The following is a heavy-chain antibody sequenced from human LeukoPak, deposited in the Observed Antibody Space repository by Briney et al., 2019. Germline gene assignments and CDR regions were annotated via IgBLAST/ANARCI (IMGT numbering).Heavy chain of an antibody. CDR1: GGSFSGYY. CDR3: ARTRCYRPDAFDI. D-gene: IGHD1-14*01. J-gene: IGHJ3*02. Sequence: SETLSLTCAVYGGSFSGYYWSWIRQPPGKGLEWIGEINHSGSTNYNPSLKSRVTISVDTSKNQFSLKLSSVTAADTAVYYCARTRCYRPDAFDIWGQGTMVTVSS. CDR2: INHSGST. V-gene: IGHV4-34*01.